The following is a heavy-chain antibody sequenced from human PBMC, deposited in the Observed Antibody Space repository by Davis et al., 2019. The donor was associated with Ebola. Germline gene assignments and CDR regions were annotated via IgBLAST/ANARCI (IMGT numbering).Heavy chain of an antibody. J-gene: IGHJ3*02. CDR2: ISSRSSYI. V-gene: IGHV3-21*01. CDR1: GITFSTYS. Sequence: GESLKISCASSGITFSTYSMNWVRQAPRKVLEWVSSISSRSSYIYYADSVKGRFTISRDNAKNSLYLQMNSLRAEDTAVYYCARSFWSGYSDAFDIWGQGTMVTVSS. CDR3: ARSFWSGYSDAFDI. D-gene: IGHD3-3*01.